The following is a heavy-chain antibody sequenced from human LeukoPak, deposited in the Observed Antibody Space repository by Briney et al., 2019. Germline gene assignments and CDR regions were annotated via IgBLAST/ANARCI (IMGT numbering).Heavy chain of an antibody. V-gene: IGHV3-23*01. J-gene: IGHJ6*03. Sequence: GGSLRLSCAASGFTFSDYYMSWVRQAPGKGLEWVSGIIGSGGSTYYADSVKGRFTISRDNSKNTLYLQMNSLRAEDTAVYYCAKERGTAMVRSYYMDVWGKGTTVTVSS. CDR2: IIGSGGST. D-gene: IGHD5-18*01. CDR3: AKERGTAMVRSYYMDV. CDR1: GFTFSDYY.